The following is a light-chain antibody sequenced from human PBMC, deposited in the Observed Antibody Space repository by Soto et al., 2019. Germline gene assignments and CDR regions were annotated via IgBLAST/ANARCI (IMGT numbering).Light chain of an antibody. CDR3: QLYGSSPRYT. V-gene: IGKV3-20*01. CDR1: QGVSSSY. CDR2: GAS. J-gene: IGKJ2*01. Sequence: EIVLTQSPATLSLSPGERATLSCRASQGVSSSYLAWYQQKPGQPPRLLIYGASSRTTGIPDRFSGSGSGTDFTLTISGLEPEDFAVYYCQLYGSSPRYTFGQETKLEIK.